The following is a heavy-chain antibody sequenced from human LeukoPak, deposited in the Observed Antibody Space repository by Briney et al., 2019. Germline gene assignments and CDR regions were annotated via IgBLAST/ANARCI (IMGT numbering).Heavy chain of an antibody. D-gene: IGHD3-3*02. CDR1: GFTFSDYY. J-gene: IGHJ6*02. CDR2: ISSSGSTI. V-gene: IGHV3-11*01. Sequence: GGSLRLSCAASGFTFSDYYMSWIRQAPGKGLEWVSYISSSGSTIYYADSVKGRFTISRDNANNSLYLQMNSLRAEDTAVYYCARDRAFLEWGIMDVWGQGTTVTVSS. CDR3: ARDRAFLEWGIMDV.